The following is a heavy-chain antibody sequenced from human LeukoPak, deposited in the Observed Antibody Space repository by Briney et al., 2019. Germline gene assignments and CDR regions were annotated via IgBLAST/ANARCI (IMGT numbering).Heavy chain of an antibody. CDR1: GVTFSRYG. CDR3: AKDTGAGYGSGSYHFDY. D-gene: IGHD3-10*01. CDR2: ISYDGSNK. J-gene: IGHJ4*02. Sequence: GGSLRLSCAASGVTFSRYGMHWVRQAPGKGLEWVAVISYDGSNKYYADSVKGRITLSRDNSKNTVFLQMNSLRTEDTAVYYCAKDTGAGYGSGSYHFDYWGQGTLVTVSS. V-gene: IGHV3-30*18.